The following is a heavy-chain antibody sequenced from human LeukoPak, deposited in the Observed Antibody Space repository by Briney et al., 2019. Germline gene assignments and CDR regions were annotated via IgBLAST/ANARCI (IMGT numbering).Heavy chain of an antibody. J-gene: IGHJ4*02. V-gene: IGHV4-59*01. CDR1: GDSISGYY. CDR3: ARYSGTYLLF. CDR2: IFYTGST. D-gene: IGHD1-26*01. Sequence: SETLSLTCTVSGDSISGYYWTWIRQPPGKGLEWIGYIFYTGSTSYNPSLKSRVTISLDPSMNHFSLNLSSMTAADTAVYYCARYSGTYLLFWRQGTQVSVSS.